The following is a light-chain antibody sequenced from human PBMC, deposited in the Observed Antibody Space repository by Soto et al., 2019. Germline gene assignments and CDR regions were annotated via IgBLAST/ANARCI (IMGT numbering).Light chain of an antibody. CDR3: QQYGSSGT. V-gene: IGKV3-20*01. CDR2: GAS. J-gene: IGKJ1*01. Sequence: VLTQSLGAVSLSQGERATLSCRASQSVRSNLAWYQQKPGQAPRLLIYGASNRATGIPDRFSGSGSGTDFTLTISRLEPEDFAVYYCQQYGSSGTFGQGTKVDI. CDR1: QSVRSN.